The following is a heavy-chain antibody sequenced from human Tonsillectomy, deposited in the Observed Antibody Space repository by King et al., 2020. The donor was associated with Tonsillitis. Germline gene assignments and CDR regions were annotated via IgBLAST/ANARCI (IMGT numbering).Heavy chain of an antibody. CDR2: IYPGDSDT. V-gene: IGHV5-51*01. Sequence: VQLVESGAEVKKPGESLKISCKGSGYSFTSYWIGWVRQMPGKGREWMGIIYPGDSDTRYSPSFQGQVTISADKSISTAYLQWSSLKASDTAMYYCARHGRKNTKYSYGYFDYWGQGTLVTVSS. CDR3: ARHGRKNTKYSYGYFDY. J-gene: IGHJ4*02. D-gene: IGHD5-18*01. CDR1: GYSFTSYW.